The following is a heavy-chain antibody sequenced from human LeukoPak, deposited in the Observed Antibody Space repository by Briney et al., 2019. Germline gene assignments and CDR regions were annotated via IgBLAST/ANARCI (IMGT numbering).Heavy chain of an antibody. V-gene: IGHV3-21*01. CDR2: ISSSSSYI. Sequence: GGSLRLSCAASGFTFSSYSMNWVRQAPGKGLEWVSSISSSSSYIYYADSVKGRFTISRDNAKNSLYPQMNSLRAGDTAVYYCARALHVFLWFRHLDYWGQGTLVTVSS. CDR1: GFTFSSYS. J-gene: IGHJ4*02. CDR3: ARALHVFLWFRHLDY. D-gene: IGHD3-10*01.